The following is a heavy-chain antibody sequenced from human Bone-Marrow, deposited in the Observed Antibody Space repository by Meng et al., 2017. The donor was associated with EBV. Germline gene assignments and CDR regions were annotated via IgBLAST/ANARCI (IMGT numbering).Heavy chain of an antibody. CDR1: GYTFSGYH. CDR2: IKFDSGGT. D-gene: IGHD4-17*01. J-gene: IGHJ4*02. CDR3: AREGTVTPLDY. Sequence: VQLVQCGAEVRNPGASLKCSCRASGYTFSGYHVSWVRQAPGQGLEWVGWIKFDSGGTDSAENFQAWVTMTRDTSNTTACMEVNSLRAEDTAAYYCAREGTVTPLDYWGQGTLVTVSS. V-gene: IGHV1-2*04.